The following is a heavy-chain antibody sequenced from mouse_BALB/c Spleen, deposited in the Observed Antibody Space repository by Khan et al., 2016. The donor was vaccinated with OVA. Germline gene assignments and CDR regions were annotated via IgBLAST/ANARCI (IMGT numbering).Heavy chain of an antibody. CDR2: INPHIGET. J-gene: IGHJ2*01. D-gene: IGHD1-1*01. V-gene: IGHV1-20*02. Sequence: VQLQQPGPELVKPGASVKISCKASGYSFTGYFMNWVMQSHGKSLEWIGRINPHIGETFYNQKFKGKATLTVEDNSSTAHMELRSLASEDSAVYYCARIYRSDFDYWGQGTTLTVSS. CDR3: ARIYRSDFDY. CDR1: GYSFTGYF.